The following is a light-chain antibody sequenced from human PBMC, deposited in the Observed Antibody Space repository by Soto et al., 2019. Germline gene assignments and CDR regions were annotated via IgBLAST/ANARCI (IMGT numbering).Light chain of an antibody. CDR3: QQYNNWPYT. CDR1: QSVSSN. Sequence: EIVMTQSPATLSVSPGERATISCRASQSVSSNLAWYQQKPGQAPRLLIYGASTRATGIPARFSGSGSGTEFTLTISSLQSEEFAVYYGQQYNNWPYTFGQGTKLEIK. J-gene: IGKJ2*01. CDR2: GAS. V-gene: IGKV3-15*01.